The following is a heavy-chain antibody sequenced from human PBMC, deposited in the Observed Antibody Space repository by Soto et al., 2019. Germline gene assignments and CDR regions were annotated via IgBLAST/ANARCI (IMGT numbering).Heavy chain of an antibody. CDR3: ARDGYSGFRDAFDI. CDR1: GFTFSSYS. CDR2: ISSSSSYI. J-gene: IGHJ3*02. V-gene: IGHV3-21*01. D-gene: IGHD5-12*01. Sequence: EVQLVESGGGLVKPGGSLRLSCAASGFTFSSYSMNWVRQAPGKGLEWVSSISSSSSYIYYADSVKGRFTISRDNAKNSLYLQMNSLRAEDTAVYYCARDGYSGFRDAFDIWGQGTMVTVSS.